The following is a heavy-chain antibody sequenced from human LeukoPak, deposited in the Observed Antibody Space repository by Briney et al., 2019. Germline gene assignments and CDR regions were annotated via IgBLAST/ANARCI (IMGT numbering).Heavy chain of an antibody. V-gene: IGHV1-2*02. Sequence: GASVKVSCKASGYTFTACYIHWVRQAPGQGLEWMGWINPDSGGTNYAQKFQGRVSMTRDTSISTAYLDLNSLISDDTAVFYCARISRGRYYFDYWGQGTLVTVSS. CDR1: GYTFTACY. J-gene: IGHJ4*02. CDR3: ARISRGRYYFDY. CDR2: INPDSGGT. D-gene: IGHD2-15*01.